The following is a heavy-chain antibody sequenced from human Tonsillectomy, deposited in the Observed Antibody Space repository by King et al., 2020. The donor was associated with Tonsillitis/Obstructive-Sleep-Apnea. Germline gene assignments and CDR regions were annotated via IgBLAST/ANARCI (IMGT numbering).Heavy chain of an antibody. Sequence: EQLVQSGGVLVQPGGSLRLSCAASGVTFSSDGMNCVRQAPGQGLECVSYISVSSSAIAFADSVKGRFTISRDNANNSLYLQMSSLRDEDTAVYYCARDCCAMRNDEYFQHWGQGTLVTVSS. J-gene: IGHJ1*01. V-gene: IGHV3-48*02. CDR2: ISVSSSAI. CDR3: ARDCCAMRNDEYFQH. CDR1: GVTFSSDG. D-gene: IGHD2-2*01.